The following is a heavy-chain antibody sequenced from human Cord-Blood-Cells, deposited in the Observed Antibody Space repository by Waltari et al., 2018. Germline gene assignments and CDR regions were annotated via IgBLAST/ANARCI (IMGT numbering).Heavy chain of an antibody. Sequence: QVQLVESGGGVVQPGRSLRLSCAASGFTFSSYGMHWVRQAPGKGLEWVAFISYDGSNKYYADAVKGRFTISRDNSKNTLYLQMNSLRAEDTAVYYCAKSDTVTTYYFDYWGQGTLVTVSS. CDR1: GFTFSSYG. D-gene: IGHD4-17*01. CDR3: AKSDTVTTYYFDY. CDR2: ISYDGSNK. V-gene: IGHV3-30*18. J-gene: IGHJ4*02.